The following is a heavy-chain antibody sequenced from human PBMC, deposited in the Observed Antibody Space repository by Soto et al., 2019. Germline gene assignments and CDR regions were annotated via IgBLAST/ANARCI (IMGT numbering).Heavy chain of an antibody. CDR3: AREGTTGTTDP. CDR2: INPSGGST. D-gene: IGHD1-1*01. CDR1: GYTFTTYY. J-gene: IGHJ5*02. V-gene: IGHV1-46*01. Sequence: ASVKVSCKASGYTFTTYYMHWVRQAPGQGLEWMGLINPSGGSTSYAQRFQGRVTMTRDTSTSTVYMELSSLRSEDTAMYYCAREGTTGTTDPRGQGTLVTVSS.